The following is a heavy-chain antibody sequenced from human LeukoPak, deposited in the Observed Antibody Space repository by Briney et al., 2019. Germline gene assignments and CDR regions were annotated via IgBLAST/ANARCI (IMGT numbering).Heavy chain of an antibody. CDR3: AKHRGSSGADARPAEY. V-gene: IGHV3-30*04. CDR1: GFTFNNYD. J-gene: IGHJ4*02. Sequence: GGSLRLSCEASGFTFNNYDMHWVRQAPGKGLDWVTFISYDGSKEHYADSVKGRFTISRDNSKNTVYLEVNSLRAEDTAVYYCAKHRGSSGADARPAEYWGQGTLVTVSS. CDR2: ISYDGSKE. D-gene: IGHD5-12*01.